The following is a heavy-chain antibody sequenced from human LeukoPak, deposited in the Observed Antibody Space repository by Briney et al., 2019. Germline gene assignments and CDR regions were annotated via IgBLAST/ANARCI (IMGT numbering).Heavy chain of an antibody. CDR3: ASYGSGSYYWAAFDY. D-gene: IGHD3-10*01. V-gene: IGHV4-39*01. CDR1: GGSISSSSYY. Sequence: PSETLSLTCTVSGGSISSSSYYWGWIRQPPGKGLEWIGSIYYSGSTYYNPSLKSRVTISVDTSKNQFSLKLSSVTAADTAVYYCASYGSGSYYWAAFDYWGQGNLVTVSS. CDR2: IYYSGST. J-gene: IGHJ4*02.